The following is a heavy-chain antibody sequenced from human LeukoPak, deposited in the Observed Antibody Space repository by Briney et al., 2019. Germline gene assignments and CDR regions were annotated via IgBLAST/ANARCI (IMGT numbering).Heavy chain of an antibody. CDR3: ARGQIYYGSGSRDTPTDYGMDV. Sequence: GASVKVSCKASGYTFTSYGISWVRQAPGQGLEWMGWISAYNGNTNYAQKLQGRVTMTTDTSTSTAYMELRSLRSDDTAVYYCARGQIYYGSGSRDTPTDYGMDVWGQGTTVTVSS. J-gene: IGHJ6*02. CDR1: GYTFTSYG. CDR2: ISAYNGNT. D-gene: IGHD3-10*01. V-gene: IGHV1-18*01.